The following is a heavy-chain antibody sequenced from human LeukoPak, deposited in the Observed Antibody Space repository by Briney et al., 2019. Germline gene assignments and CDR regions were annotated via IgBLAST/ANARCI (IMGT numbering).Heavy chain of an antibody. D-gene: IGHD5-18*01. J-gene: IGHJ4*02. Sequence: SETLSLTCTVSGGSISSSSYYWGWIRQPPGKGLEWIGSIYYSGSTYYNPSLKSRVTISVDTSKNQFSLKLSSVTAADTAVYYCARDKRGYRAIRYGYWGQGTLVTVSS. CDR2: IYYSGST. CDR1: GGSISSSSYY. V-gene: IGHV4-39*07. CDR3: ARDKRGYRAIRYGY.